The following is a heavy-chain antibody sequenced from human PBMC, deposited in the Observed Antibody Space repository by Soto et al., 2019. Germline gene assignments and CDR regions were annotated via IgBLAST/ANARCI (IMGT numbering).Heavy chain of an antibody. CDR3: SRYNLGFCHGGPCTYYFDY. J-gene: IGHJ4*02. Sequence: SETLSLTCTGPGGSISGHHWSWIRQPPKKGLEWIAYISTTGATRYNPSLRSRVTISVDTAKNQVSLKLSSVTAADTAVYYCSRYNLGFCHGGPCTYYFDYWGQGSLVTVSS. D-gene: IGHD1-1*01. V-gene: IGHV4-4*08. CDR1: GGSISGHH. CDR2: ISTTGAT.